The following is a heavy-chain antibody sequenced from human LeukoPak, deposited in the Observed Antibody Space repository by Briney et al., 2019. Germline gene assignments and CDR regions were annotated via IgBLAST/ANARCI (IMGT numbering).Heavy chain of an antibody. CDR3: ARAGPNHYYDSSGPKRDYYYYYGMDV. Sequence: PGGSLRLSCAASGFTFSSYDMHWVRHATGKGLEWVSAIGTAGDTYYPGSVKGRFTISRENAKNSLYLQMNSLRAEDTAVYYCARAGPNHYYDSSGPKRDYYYYYGMDVWGQGTTVTVSS. CDR1: GFTFSSYD. V-gene: IGHV3-13*01. D-gene: IGHD3-22*01. J-gene: IGHJ6*02. CDR2: IGTAGDT.